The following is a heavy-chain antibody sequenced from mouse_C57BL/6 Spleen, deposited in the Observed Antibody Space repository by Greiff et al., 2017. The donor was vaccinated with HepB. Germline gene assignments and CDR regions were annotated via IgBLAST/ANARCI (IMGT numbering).Heavy chain of an antibody. CDR1: GFTFSNYW. Sequence: EVKLEESGGGLVQPGGSMKLSCVASGFTFSNYWMNWVRQSPEKGLEWVAQIRLKSDNYATHYAESVKGRFTISRDDSKSSVYLQMNNLRAEDTGIYYCTEAGTGYYFDYWGQGTTLTVSS. V-gene: IGHV6-3*01. CDR3: TEAGTGYYFDY. J-gene: IGHJ2*01. CDR2: IRLKSDNYAT. D-gene: IGHD4-1*01.